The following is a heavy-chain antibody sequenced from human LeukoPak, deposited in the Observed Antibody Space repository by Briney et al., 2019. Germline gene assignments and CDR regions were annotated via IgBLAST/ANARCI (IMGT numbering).Heavy chain of an antibody. J-gene: IGHJ5*02. CDR3: ARPLSLGYCSGGSCYGRGAWFDR. Sequence: SETLSLTCTVSGGSISSSSHYWGWIRQPPGNGLEWIGSIYYSGSTYYNPSLKSRVTISVDTSKNQFSLKLSSVTAADTAVYYCARPLSLGYCSGGSCYGRGAWFDRWGQGTLVTVSS. D-gene: IGHD2-15*01. CDR1: GGSISSSSHY. V-gene: IGHV4-39*01. CDR2: IYYSGST.